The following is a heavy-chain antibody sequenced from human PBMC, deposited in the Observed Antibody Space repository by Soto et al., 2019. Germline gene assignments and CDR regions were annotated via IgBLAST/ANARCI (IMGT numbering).Heavy chain of an antibody. J-gene: IGHJ5*02. D-gene: IGHD1-26*01. V-gene: IGHV4-31*03. CDR2: MYYSGST. CDR1: GDSISSGSYY. Sequence: SETLSLTCTVSGDSISSGSYYWNWIRQHPGKGLEWIGYMYYSGSTYYNPSLKSRITISRDTSKNQFSLRLSSVTAADTAMYSCASDHPDVGRPGFDHWGQGILVTVSS. CDR3: ASDHPDVGRPGFDH.